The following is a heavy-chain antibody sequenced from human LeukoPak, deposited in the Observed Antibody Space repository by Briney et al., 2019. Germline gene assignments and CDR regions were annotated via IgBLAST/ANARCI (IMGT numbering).Heavy chain of an antibody. CDR1: GYTFTGYY. D-gene: IGHD3-10*01. Sequence: ASVMVSCKASGYTFTGYYMHWVRQAPGQGLEWMGWINPNSGGTNYAQKFQGRVTITADESTSTAYMELSSLRSEDTAVYYCARASESGSYHAPFDYWGQGTLVTVSS. CDR2: INPNSGGT. CDR3: ARASESGSYHAPFDY. V-gene: IGHV1-2*02. J-gene: IGHJ4*02.